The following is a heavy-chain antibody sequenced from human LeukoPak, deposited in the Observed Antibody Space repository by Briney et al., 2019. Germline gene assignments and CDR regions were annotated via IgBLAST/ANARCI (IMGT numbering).Heavy chain of an antibody. Sequence: GGSLRLSCAASGFTFSTYAMSWARQAPGKGLEWVSAISGSGGDKYYADSVKGRFTISRDNSKNTLYLQINSPSAGHSAVYLCAKDGFGCSGGSCYSDYWGQGTLVTVSS. CDR2: ISGSGGDK. CDR1: GFTFSTYA. V-gene: IGHV3-23*01. J-gene: IGHJ4*02. D-gene: IGHD2-15*01. CDR3: AKDGFGCSGGSCYSDY.